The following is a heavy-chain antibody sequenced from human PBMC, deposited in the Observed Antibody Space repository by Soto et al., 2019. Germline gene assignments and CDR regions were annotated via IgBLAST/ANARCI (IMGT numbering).Heavy chain of an antibody. J-gene: IGHJ6*02. CDR1: GFTFSSYG. CDR3: ANLDYYGSGSYSYYYYGMDV. D-gene: IGHD3-10*01. Sequence: GGSLRLSCAASGFTFSSYGMHWVRQAPGKGLEWVAVISYDGSNKYYADSVKGRFTISRDNCKNTLYLQMNSLRAEDTAVYYCANLDYYGSGSYSYYYYGMDVWGQGTTVTVSS. CDR2: ISYDGSNK. V-gene: IGHV3-30*18.